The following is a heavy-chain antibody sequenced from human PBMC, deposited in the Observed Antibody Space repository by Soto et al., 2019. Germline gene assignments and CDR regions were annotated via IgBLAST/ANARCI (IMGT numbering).Heavy chain of an antibody. V-gene: IGHV1-18*01. CDR1: GYTFTSYG. D-gene: IGHD2-15*01. J-gene: IGHJ6*03. CDR3: ARGVIDCSGGSCYLVHYYYYYYMDV. CDR2: ISAYNGNT. Sequence: GASVKVSCKATGYTFTSYGISWVRQAPGQGLEWMGRISAYNGNTNYAQKLQGRVTMTTDTSTSTAYMELRSLRSDDTAVYYCARGVIDCSGGSCYLVHYYYYYYMDVWGKGTTVTVSS.